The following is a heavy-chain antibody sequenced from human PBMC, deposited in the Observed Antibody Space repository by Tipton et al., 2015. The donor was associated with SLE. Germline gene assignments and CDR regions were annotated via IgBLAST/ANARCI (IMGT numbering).Heavy chain of an antibody. CDR2: IYPGDSDT. CDR1: GYSFTSYW. J-gene: IGHJ5*02. Sequence: VQLVQSGAEVKKPGGSLKISCKGSGYSFTSYWIGWVRQMPGKGLEWRGIIYPGDSDTRYSPSFQGQVTISADKSISTAYLQWSSLKASDTAMYYCARLPRPGGSSSWWFDPWGQGTLVTVSS. V-gene: IGHV5-51*03. D-gene: IGHD6-6*01. CDR3: ARLPRPGGSSSWWFDP.